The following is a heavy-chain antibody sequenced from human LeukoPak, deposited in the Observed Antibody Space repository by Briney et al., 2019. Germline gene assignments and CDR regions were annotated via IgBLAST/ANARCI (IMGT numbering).Heavy chain of an antibody. J-gene: IGHJ6*03. CDR1: GYSISSGYY. D-gene: IGHD2-2*01. V-gene: IGHV4-38-2*02. CDR3: ARLYPPTRRGYYMDV. Sequence: SETLSLTCTVSGYSISSGYYWGWIRQPPGKGLEWIGSIYHSGSTYYNPSLKSRVTISVDTSKNQFSLKLSSVTAADTAVYYCARLYPPTRRGYYMDVWGKGTTVTVSS. CDR2: IYHSGST.